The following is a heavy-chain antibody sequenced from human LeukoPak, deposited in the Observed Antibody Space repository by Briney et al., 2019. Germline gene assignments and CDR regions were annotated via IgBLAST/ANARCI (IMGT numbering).Heavy chain of an antibody. V-gene: IGHV4-59*01. Sequence: PSETLSLTCTVSGGSISRYYWSWTRQPPGKGLEWIGHIYYSGSTNHNPSLRSRVTISVDTSKNQFSLKLSSVTAADTAVYYCARGDILTDGWYYFDYWGQGTLVTVSS. CDR1: GGSISRYY. CDR3: ARGDILTDGWYYFDY. J-gene: IGHJ4*02. D-gene: IGHD3-9*01. CDR2: IYYSGST.